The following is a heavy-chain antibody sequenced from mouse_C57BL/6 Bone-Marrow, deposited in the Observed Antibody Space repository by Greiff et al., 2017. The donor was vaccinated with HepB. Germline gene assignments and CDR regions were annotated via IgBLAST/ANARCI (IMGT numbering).Heavy chain of an antibody. CDR2: IWSGGST. Sequence: QVQLQQSGPGLVQPSQSLSITCTVSGFSLTSYGVHWVRQSPGKGLEWLGVIWSGGSTDYNAAFISRLSISKANSKSQVFVKMNSLQADDTAIDYCARNYRPVGWYFDVWGTGTTVTVSS. J-gene: IGHJ1*03. CDR1: GFSLTSYG. CDR3: ARNYRPVGWYFDV. D-gene: IGHD3-1*01. V-gene: IGHV2-2*01.